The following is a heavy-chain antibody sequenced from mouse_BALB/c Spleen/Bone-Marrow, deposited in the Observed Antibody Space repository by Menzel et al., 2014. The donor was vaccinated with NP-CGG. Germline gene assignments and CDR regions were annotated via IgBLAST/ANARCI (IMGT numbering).Heavy chain of an antibody. CDR3: TRGDGNYWYFDV. V-gene: IGHV1S22*01. Sequence: LQQPGSELVRPGASVKLSCKAPGYTFTSYWMHWVEQRHGQGLEWIGNIYPGSGSTNYDEKFKSKGTLTVDTSSSTAYMHLSSLTSEDSAVYYCTRGDGNYWYFDVWGAGTTVTVSS. CDR1: GYTFTSYW. D-gene: IGHD2-1*01. CDR2: IYPGSGST. J-gene: IGHJ1*01.